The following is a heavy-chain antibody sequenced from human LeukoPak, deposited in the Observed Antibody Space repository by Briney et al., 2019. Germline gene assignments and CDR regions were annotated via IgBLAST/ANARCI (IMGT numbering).Heavy chain of an antibody. J-gene: IGHJ5*02. CDR1: EYNFATYW. D-gene: IGHD1-1*01. CDR3: ARRLTTGSLNWFDP. Sequence: GESLKISCQGSEYNFATYWIGWVRQMPGKGLEWMGIIYPGDSDTRYSPSFQGQVTISADKSISTAYLQWSSLKASDTAMYYCARRLTTGSLNWFDPWGQGTLVTVSS. CDR2: IYPGDSDT. V-gene: IGHV5-51*01.